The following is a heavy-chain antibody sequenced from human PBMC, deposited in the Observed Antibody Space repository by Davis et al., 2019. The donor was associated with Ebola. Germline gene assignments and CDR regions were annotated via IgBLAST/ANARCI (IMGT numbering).Heavy chain of an antibody. CDR3: AKDRCNSVGCAFDC. D-gene: IGHD2/OR15-2a*01. CDR2: ISYDGSNK. J-gene: IGHJ4*02. CDR1: GFTFSSYA. V-gene: IGHV3-30-3*01. Sequence: PGGSLRLSCAASGFTFSSYAMHWVRQAPGKGLEWVAVISYDGSNKYYADSVKGRFTISRDNSKNTLYLQMNSLRAEDTAVYYCAKDRCNSVGCAFDCWGQGTLVTVSS.